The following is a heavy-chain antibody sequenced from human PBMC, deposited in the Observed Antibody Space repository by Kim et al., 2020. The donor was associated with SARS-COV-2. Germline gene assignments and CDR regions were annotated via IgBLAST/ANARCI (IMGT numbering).Heavy chain of an antibody. J-gene: IGHJ4*02. Sequence: SETLSLTCAVSGGSISSSNWWSWVRQPPGKGLEWIGVIYHSGSTNYNPSLKSRVTISVDKSKNQFSLKLSSVTAADTAVYYCARCGGGYGRVFDYWGQGTLLTVS. CDR1: GGSISSSNW. CDR2: IYHSGST. D-gene: IGHD5-12*01. V-gene: IGHV4-4*02. CDR3: ARCGGGYGRVFDY.